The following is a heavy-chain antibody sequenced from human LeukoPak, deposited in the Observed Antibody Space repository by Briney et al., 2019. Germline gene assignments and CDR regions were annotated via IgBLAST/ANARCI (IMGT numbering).Heavy chain of an antibody. CDR2: IFYTGNT. J-gene: IGHJ4*02. D-gene: IGHD4-11*01. V-gene: IGHV4-39*01. Sequence: ETLSLTCTVSGGXISSSTFYWGWIRQPPGKGLEWIGTIFYTGNTYYNPSLKSPLTISVDTSTNQFSLTLSSVTAADTAVYYCARLGGYSNYEAGYWGQGTLVTVSS. CDR1: GGXISSSTFY. CDR3: ARLGGYSNYEAGY.